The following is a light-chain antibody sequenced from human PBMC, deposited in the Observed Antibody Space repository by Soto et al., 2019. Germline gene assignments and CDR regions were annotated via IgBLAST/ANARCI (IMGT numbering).Light chain of an antibody. Sequence: EIVMTQSPATLSVSPGKRPNLSFRASQSVSNKLAWYQQKPGQAPRLLIYGASNRATGIPDRFSGSGSGTDFTLTISRLEPEDFAVYYCQQYGSSGTFGQGTKVDIK. V-gene: IGKV3-20*01. J-gene: IGKJ1*01. CDR2: GAS. CDR1: QSVSNK. CDR3: QQYGSSGT.